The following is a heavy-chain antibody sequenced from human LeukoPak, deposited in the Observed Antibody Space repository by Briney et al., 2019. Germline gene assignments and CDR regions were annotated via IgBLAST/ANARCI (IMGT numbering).Heavy chain of an antibody. V-gene: IGHV1-69*01. J-gene: IGHJ4*02. CDR2: IIPIFGTA. CDR3: AREHSLLFDY. CDR1: GGTFSSYA. D-gene: IGHD3-16*02. Sequence: ASVKVSCKASGGTFSSYAISWVRQAPGQGLEWMGGIIPIFGTANYAQKFQSRVTITADESTSTAYMELSSLRSEDTAVYYCAREHSLLFDYWGQGTLVTVSS.